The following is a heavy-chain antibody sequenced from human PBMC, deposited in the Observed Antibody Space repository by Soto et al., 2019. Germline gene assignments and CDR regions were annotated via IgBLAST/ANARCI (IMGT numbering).Heavy chain of an antibody. CDR3: ARDSKTWSGYPIDY. J-gene: IGHJ4*02. V-gene: IGHV3-48*02. Sequence: EVQLVESGGGLVQPGRSLRLSCAASGFSLSTYSMNWVRQAPGKGLEWVSYITSSSNIIYYADSVKGRFTVSRDNAKNSLYLQMNSLRDEDTAVYYCARDSKTWSGYPIDYWGQGTLVTVSS. D-gene: IGHD3-3*01. CDR2: ITSSSNII. CDR1: GFSLSTYS.